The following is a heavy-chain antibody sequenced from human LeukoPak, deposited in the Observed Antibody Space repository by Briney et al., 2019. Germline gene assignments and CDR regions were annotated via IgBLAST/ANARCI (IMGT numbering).Heavy chain of an antibody. D-gene: IGHD5-12*01. V-gene: IGHV1-2*02. Sequence: GASVKVSCKASGYAFTGYYIHWVRQAPGQGLEWMGWINPNSSGRNYAQKFQGRVTMTRDTSTTYMELSRLTSDDTAVYYCARAYSGYEAFDYWGQGSLVTVSS. CDR3: ARAYSGYEAFDY. J-gene: IGHJ4*02. CDR2: INPNSSGR. CDR1: GYAFTGYY.